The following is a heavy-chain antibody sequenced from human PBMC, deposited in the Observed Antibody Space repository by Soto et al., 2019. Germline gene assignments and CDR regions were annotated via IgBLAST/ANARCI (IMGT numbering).Heavy chain of an antibody. J-gene: IGHJ4*02. Sequence: QLQLQESGPGLVKPSETLSLTCTVSGGSIYSSSYYWGWIRQPPGKGLEWIGSIYYSGSTYYNPFLKSRVAISVDTSKNQFSLKLSSVTAADTAVYYCASPPYDFWSGYFDSWGRGTLVTVSS. CDR3: ASPPYDFWSGYFDS. CDR2: IYYSGST. D-gene: IGHD3-3*01. V-gene: IGHV4-39*01. CDR1: GGSIYSSSYY.